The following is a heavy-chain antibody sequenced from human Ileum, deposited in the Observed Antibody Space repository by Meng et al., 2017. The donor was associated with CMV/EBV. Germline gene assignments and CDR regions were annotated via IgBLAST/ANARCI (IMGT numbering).Heavy chain of an antibody. D-gene: IGHD2-2*01. V-gene: IGHV3-21*01. CDR1: FTFSPYT. J-gene: IGHJ4*02. CDR2: ISSSSSHK. CDR3: ARDRTYCSSPSCYVDY. Sequence: FTFSPYTMNWVRQAPGKELEWVSSISSSSSHKYYADSVKGRFTISRDDAKNSLYLQMNSLRAEDTAVYYCARDRTYCSSPSCYVDYWGQGTLVTVSS.